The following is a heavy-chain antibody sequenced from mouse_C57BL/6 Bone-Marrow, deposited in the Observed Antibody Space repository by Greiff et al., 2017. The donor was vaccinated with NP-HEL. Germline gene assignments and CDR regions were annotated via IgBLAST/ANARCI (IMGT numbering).Heavy chain of an antibody. CDR3: ARYDTTVVAPFDY. V-gene: IGHV1-50*01. D-gene: IGHD1-1*01. J-gene: IGHJ2*01. Sequence: VQLQQPGAELVKPGASVKLSCKASGYTFTSYWMQWVKQRPGQGLEWIGEIDPSDSYTNYNQKFKGKATLTVDTSSSTAYMQLSSLTSEDSAVYYCARYDTTVVAPFDYGGQGTTLTVSS. CDR1: GYTFTSYW. CDR2: IDPSDSYT.